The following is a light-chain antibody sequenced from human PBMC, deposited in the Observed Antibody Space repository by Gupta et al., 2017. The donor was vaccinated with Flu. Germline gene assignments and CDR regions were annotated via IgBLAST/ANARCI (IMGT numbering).Light chain of an antibody. V-gene: IGKV2-28*01. CDR1: QSLLHSNGYNY. J-gene: IGKJ4*01. Sequence: DIVMTQSPLSLPVTPGEPASISCRSSQSLLHSNGYNYLDWYLQKPGQSPQLLIYLGSNRASGVPDRFSGSGWGTDFTLKISRGEAEDVGVYYCRQALQNSPLTFGRGTKVEIK. CDR3: RQALQNSPLT. CDR2: LGS.